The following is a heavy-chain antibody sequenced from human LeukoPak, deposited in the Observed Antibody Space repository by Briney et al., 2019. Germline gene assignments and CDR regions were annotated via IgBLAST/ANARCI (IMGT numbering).Heavy chain of an antibody. CDR3: ARLTTAPDI. J-gene: IGHJ4*01. D-gene: IGHD4-17*01. Sequence: SETLSLTCAVSGASFSSYYSSWSRQPPGKGLEWIGEVNHSGYTNDNPSLKSRVTISVDTSKNRFPLRLRSVTAADTGVPFCARLTTAPDIWGHGTLVTVSS. CDR2: VNHSGYT. V-gene: IGHV4-34*01. CDR1: GASFSSYY.